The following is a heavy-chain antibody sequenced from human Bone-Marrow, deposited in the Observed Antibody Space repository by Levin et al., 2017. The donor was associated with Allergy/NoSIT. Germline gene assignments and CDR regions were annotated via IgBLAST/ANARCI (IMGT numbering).Heavy chain of an antibody. CDR2: ISSSSTYI. CDR1: GFAFSDYT. CDR3: AREEYSGYDVASPMDV. Sequence: GGSLRLSCAASGFAFSDYTINWVRQAPGKGLEWVSSISSSSTYIYYADSVKGRFIISRDDAKNSLYLQMNSLRAEDTAVYYCAREEYSGYDVASPMDVWGQGTTVTVS. J-gene: IGHJ6*02. V-gene: IGHV3-21*06. D-gene: IGHD5-12*01.